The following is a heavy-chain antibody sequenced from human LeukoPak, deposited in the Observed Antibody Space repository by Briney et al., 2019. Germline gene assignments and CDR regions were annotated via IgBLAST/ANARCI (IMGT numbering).Heavy chain of an antibody. J-gene: IGHJ4*02. CDR1: GGSISSGGYY. CDR2: IYHSGST. Sequence: SETLSLTCTVSGGSISSGGYYWSWIRQPPGKGLEWIGYIYHSGSTYYNPSLKSRVTISVDRSKNQFSLKLSSVTAADTAVYYCATGDFWSGYYTHWGQGTLVTVSS. D-gene: IGHD3-3*01. CDR3: ATGDFWSGYYTH. V-gene: IGHV4-30-2*01.